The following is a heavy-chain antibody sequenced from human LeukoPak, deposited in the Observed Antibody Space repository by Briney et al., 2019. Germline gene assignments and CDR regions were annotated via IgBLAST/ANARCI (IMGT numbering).Heavy chain of an antibody. V-gene: IGHV3-23*01. J-gene: IGHJ4*02. D-gene: IGHD6-13*01. CDR1: GFTFNSYA. CDR3: AKTVAATGTFPYDS. CDR2: ISGSGSST. Sequence: GGSLRLSCAASGFTFNSYAMTWVRQAPGKGLEWVSTISGSGSSTYYADSVKGRFTISRDNSKNTLYLQMNSLRAEDTAVHYCAKTVAATGTFPYDSWGQGTLVTVSS.